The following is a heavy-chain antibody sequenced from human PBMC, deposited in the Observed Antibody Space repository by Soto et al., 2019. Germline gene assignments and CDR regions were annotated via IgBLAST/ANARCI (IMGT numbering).Heavy chain of an antibody. Sequence: PSETLSLTCTFSGCSSSSGSYFLGCIRKPPGKGLKWIGTVYYIGSTYYNPSLKSRVTISVDPSKNQFSLKLSSVTAADTAVYYCARHHFYCTGGSCYLQAYHYYGLDVWGQGTTVTVSS. J-gene: IGHJ6*02. CDR2: VYYIGST. D-gene: IGHD2-15*01. CDR1: GCSSSSGSYF. V-gene: IGHV4-39*01. CDR3: ARHHFYCTGGSCYLQAYHYYGLDV.